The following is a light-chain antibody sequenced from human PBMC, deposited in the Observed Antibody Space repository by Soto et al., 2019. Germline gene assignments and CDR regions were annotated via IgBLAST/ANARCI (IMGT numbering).Light chain of an antibody. CDR3: QRYGSSPPWT. CDR1: QSISRT. J-gene: IGKJ1*01. V-gene: IGKV3-20*01. Sequence: EIVLTQSPDTLSVSPGERATLSFSASQSISRTLAWYQQKSGQPPRLLIYGASSRATGIPDRFSGSGSGTDFTLTISRLEPEDFAVYYCQRYGSSPPWTFGQGTKVDIK. CDR2: GAS.